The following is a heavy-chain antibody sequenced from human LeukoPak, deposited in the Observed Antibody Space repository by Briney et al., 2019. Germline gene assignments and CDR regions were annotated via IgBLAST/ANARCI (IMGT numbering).Heavy chain of an antibody. Sequence: GESLQISCKGSGYRFTSYWIGWVRPMPGEGLEGVGIIYPGDSDTRYSPSFQGQVTISADKSISTAYLQWSSLKASDTAMYYCARHLDYSSGWYYFIDYWGQGTLVTVSS. CDR2: IYPGDSDT. CDR3: ARHLDYSSGWYYFIDY. V-gene: IGHV5-51*01. D-gene: IGHD6-19*01. CDR1: GYRFTSYW. J-gene: IGHJ4*02.